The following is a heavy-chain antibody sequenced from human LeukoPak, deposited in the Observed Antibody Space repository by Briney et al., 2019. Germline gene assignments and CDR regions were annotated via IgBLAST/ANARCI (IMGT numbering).Heavy chain of an antibody. D-gene: IGHD1-26*01. V-gene: IGHV3-23*01. CDR2: ISGSGGST. CDR3: ARRGAGPYYYYMDV. Sequence: GGSLRLSCAASGFTFSSYAMSWVRQAPGKGLEWVSAISGSGGSTYYADSVKGRFTISRDNSKNTLYLQMNSLRAEDTAVYYYARRGAGPYYYYMDVWGKGATVTVSS. CDR1: GFTFSSYA. J-gene: IGHJ6*03.